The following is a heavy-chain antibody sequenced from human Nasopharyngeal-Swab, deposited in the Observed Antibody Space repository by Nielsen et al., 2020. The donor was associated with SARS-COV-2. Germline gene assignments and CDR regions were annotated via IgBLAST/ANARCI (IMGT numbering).Heavy chain of an antibody. J-gene: IGHJ4*02. Sequence: GGSLRLSCAASGFTFSTYAMTWVRQAPGKGLEWVSTIDAGGANTFYADSVKGRFTISRDNSKNTLYLQMNSLRAEDTAIYYCANRRGSSWHPYCFDFWGQGTLVTVSS. V-gene: IGHV3-23*01. CDR1: GFTFSTYA. D-gene: IGHD6-13*01. CDR3: ANRRGSSWHPYCFDF. CDR2: IDAGGANT.